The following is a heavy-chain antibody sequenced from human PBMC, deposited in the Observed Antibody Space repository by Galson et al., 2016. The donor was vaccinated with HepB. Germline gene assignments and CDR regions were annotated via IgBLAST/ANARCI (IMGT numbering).Heavy chain of an antibody. CDR1: GFTFSSYW. V-gene: IGHV3-7*03. Sequence: SLRLSCAASGFTFSSYWMSWVRQAPGRGLEWVANIKEDGSEKYYVDSVKGRFTISRDNAKNSLYLQMNSLRAVDTAVYYCANIPRRGPFDYWGQGTQVTVSS. D-gene: IGHD2-21*01. CDR3: ANIPRRGPFDY. CDR2: IKEDGSEK. J-gene: IGHJ4*02.